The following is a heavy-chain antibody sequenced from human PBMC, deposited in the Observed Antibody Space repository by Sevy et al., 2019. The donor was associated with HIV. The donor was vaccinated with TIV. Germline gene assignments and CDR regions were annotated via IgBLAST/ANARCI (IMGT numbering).Heavy chain of an antibody. CDR2: ISSSNNYI. J-gene: IGHJ4*02. CDR3: ARDLREYSSSSKYYFDY. D-gene: IGHD6-6*01. V-gene: IGHV3-21*01. CDR1: GFTFSSYS. Sequence: GGSLRLSCAASGFTFSSYSMNWVRQAPGKGLEWVSSISSSNNYIYYADSLKGRFTISRDNAKNSLYLQMNSLRAEDTAVYYCARDLREYSSSSKYYFDYWGQGIPVTVSS.